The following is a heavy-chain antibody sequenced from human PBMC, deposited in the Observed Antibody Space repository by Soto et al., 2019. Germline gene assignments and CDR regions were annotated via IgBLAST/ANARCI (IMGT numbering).Heavy chain of an antibody. V-gene: IGHV1-24*01. D-gene: IGHD3-22*01. CDR2: FDPEDGET. J-gene: IGHJ6*02. Sequence: ASVKVSCKVSGYTLTELSMHWVRQAPGKGLEWMGGFDPEDGETIYAQKFQGRVTMTEDTSTDTAYMELSSLRSEDTAVYYCAKGSYYDASSAYDTPGFYYNYFGLDVWGQGTTVTVSS. CDR3: AKGSYYDASSAYDTPGFYYNYFGLDV. CDR1: GYTLTELS.